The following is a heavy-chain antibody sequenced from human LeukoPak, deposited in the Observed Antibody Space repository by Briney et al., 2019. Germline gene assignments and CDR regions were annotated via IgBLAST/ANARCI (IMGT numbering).Heavy chain of an antibody. D-gene: IGHD4-11*01. CDR3: AKDIGGSNPLTFDI. J-gene: IGHJ3*02. Sequence: GGSLRLSCAASGFTFSSYAMSWVRQTPGKGLEWVSAISASGDRTYYADSVQGRFTLSRDNSKNTLYLQMNSLRAEDTALYFCAKDIGGSNPLTFDIWGQGTMVTVSS. CDR2: ISASGDRT. V-gene: IGHV3-23*01. CDR1: GFTFSSYA.